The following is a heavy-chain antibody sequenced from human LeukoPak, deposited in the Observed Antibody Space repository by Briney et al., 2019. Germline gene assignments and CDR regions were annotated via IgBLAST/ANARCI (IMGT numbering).Heavy chain of an antibody. CDR1: GGSISSYY. CDR3: ARVARGYTPFDY. D-gene: IGHD5-12*01. J-gene: IGHJ4*02. CDR2: IYHSGST. Sequence: ASETLSLTCIVSGGSISSYYWSWIRQPPGKGLEWIGSIYHSGSTYYNPSLKSRVTISVDTSKNQFSLKLSSVTAADTAVYYCARVARGYTPFDYWGQGTLVTVSS. V-gene: IGHV4-38-2*02.